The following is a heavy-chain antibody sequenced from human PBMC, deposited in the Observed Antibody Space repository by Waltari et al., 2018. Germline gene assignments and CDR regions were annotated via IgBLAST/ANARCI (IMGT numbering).Heavy chain of an antibody. D-gene: IGHD2-21*02. Sequence: QVQLVQSGAEVKKPGASVKVSCKVSGYTLTELSMHWVRQAPGNGLEWMGGFDPEDGETIYAQKFQGRVTMTEDTATDTAYMELSSLRSEDTAVYYCATDHFEGGGDYQGYYGMDVWGQGTTVTVSS. CDR2: FDPEDGET. V-gene: IGHV1-24*01. CDR1: GYTLTELS. J-gene: IGHJ6*02. CDR3: ATDHFEGGGDYQGYYGMDV.